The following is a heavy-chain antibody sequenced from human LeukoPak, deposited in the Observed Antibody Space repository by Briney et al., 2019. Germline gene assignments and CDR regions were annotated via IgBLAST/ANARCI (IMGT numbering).Heavy chain of an antibody. CDR1: AGSISSGGYY. CDR2: IYYSGST. CDR3: ARGRLQLWSYPFDY. Sequence: PSQTLSLTCTVSAGSISSGGYYSSWIRQHPGKGLEWIGYIYYSGSTYYNPSLKSRVTISVDTSKNQFSLKLSSVTAADTAVYYCARGRLQLWSYPFDYRGQGTLVTVSS. J-gene: IGHJ4*02. V-gene: IGHV4-31*03. D-gene: IGHD5-18*01.